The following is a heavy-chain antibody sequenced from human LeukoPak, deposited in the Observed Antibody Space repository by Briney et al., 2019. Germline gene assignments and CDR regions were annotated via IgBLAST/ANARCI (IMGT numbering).Heavy chain of an antibody. CDR1: GYTFTGYY. D-gene: IGHD3-22*01. CDR2: INPNSGGT. Sequence: ASVTVSCKASGYTFTGYYMHWVRQAPGQGLEWMGWINPNSGGTNYAQKFQGRVTMTRDTSISTAYMELSRLRSDDTAVYYCARALSGSNYYMDVWGKGTTVTVSS. J-gene: IGHJ6*03. V-gene: IGHV1-2*02. CDR3: ARALSGSNYYMDV.